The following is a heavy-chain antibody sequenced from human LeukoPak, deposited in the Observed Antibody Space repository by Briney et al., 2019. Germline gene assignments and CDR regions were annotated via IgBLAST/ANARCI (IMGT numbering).Heavy chain of an antibody. CDR3: ARTYCSSTSCYFYFDY. V-gene: IGHV1-18*01. CDR1: GYTFTSYG. Sequence: ASVKVSCKASGYTFTSYGISWVRQAPGQGLEWMGWISAYNGNTNYAQKLRGRVTMTTDTSTSTAYMELRSLRSDDTAVYYCARTYCSSTSCYFYFDYWGQGTLVTVSS. D-gene: IGHD2-2*01. J-gene: IGHJ4*02. CDR2: ISAYNGNT.